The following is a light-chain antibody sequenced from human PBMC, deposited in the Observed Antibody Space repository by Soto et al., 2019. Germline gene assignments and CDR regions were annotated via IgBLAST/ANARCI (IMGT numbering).Light chain of an antibody. J-gene: IGKJ5*01. CDR1: QTISKY. Sequence: DIQMTQSPASLTASVGDRVTITCRASQTISKYLIWYQQKPGKAPKLLIYAASNLHSGVPSRFIGSGSGTDFTLTISSLQPEDFATYYCQQTYTLPPVTFGQGTRLE. CDR2: AAS. V-gene: IGKV1-39*01. CDR3: QQTYTLPPVT.